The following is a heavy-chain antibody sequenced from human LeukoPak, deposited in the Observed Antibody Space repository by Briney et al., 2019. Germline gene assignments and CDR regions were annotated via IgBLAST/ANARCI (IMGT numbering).Heavy chain of an antibody. V-gene: IGHV3-53*01. CDR2: IYAGGAA. D-gene: IGHD2-2*01. CDR3: ARSTSYHFDS. CDR1: GFTVSTNY. J-gene: IGHJ4*02. Sequence: GGSLRLSCAASGFTVSTNYLSWVRQGPGEGLEWVSVIYAGGAAYYADYVKGRFTISRDTSNNTLILQMHSLGVDDTVVYYCARSTSYHFDSWGQGTLVTVSS.